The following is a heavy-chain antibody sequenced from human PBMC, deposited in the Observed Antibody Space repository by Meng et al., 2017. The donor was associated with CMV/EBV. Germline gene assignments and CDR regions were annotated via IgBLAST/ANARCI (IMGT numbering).Heavy chain of an antibody. D-gene: IGHD2-21*02. J-gene: IGHJ4*02. Sequence: GESLKISCKGSGYSFTSYCIAWVRQMPGKGLEWVAIIYPGDSDNSYSQSFRGQITISADNSISTTYLQWSSLKASDTAMYYCARADLALVTPYDLDYWGQGTLVTVSS. V-gene: IGHV5-51*01. CDR1: GYSFTSYC. CDR3: ARADLALVTPYDLDY. CDR2: IYPGDSDN.